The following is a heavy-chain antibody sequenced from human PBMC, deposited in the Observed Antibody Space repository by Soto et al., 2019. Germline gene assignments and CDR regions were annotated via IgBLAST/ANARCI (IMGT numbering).Heavy chain of an antibody. CDR2: ISYDGSNK. CDR3: AKEGRSSSWLANYYYYYGMDV. J-gene: IGHJ6*02. Sequence: PGGSLRLSCAASGFTFSSYGMHWVRQAPGKGLEWVAVISYDGSNKYYADSVKGRFTISRDNSKNTLYLQMNSLRAEDTAVYYCAKEGRSSSWLANYYYYYGMDVWGQGTTVTASS. D-gene: IGHD6-13*01. CDR1: GFTFSSYG. V-gene: IGHV3-30*18.